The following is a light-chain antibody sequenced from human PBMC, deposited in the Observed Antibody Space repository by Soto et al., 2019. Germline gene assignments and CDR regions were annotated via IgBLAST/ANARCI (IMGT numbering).Light chain of an antibody. J-gene: IGKJ2*01. Sequence: DIQMTQSPSYLSASVGDKVTLTCRASQSISGYLNWYHQKPGKAPAMVIHTSSTLQSGVPSRYRGTRSGTDFTLTTSSLQPEAFGTFFCHQSYTTPYTFGQGTKLDIK. CDR1: QSISGY. CDR2: TSS. V-gene: IGKV1-39*01. CDR3: HQSYTTPYT.